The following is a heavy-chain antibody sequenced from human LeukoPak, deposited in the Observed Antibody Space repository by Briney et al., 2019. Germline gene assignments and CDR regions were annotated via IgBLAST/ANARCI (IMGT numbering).Heavy chain of an antibody. V-gene: IGHV4-34*01. CDR2: INHSGST. CDR3: VRGLEGTYSYGRARQDY. D-gene: IGHD5-18*01. Sequence: PSETLSLTCAVYGGSFSGYYWSWIRQPPGKGLEWIGEINHSGSTNYNPSLKSRVTISVDTSKNQFSLKLSSVTAADTAVYYCVRGLEGTYSYGRARQDYWGQGTLVTVSS. J-gene: IGHJ4*02. CDR1: GGSFSGYY.